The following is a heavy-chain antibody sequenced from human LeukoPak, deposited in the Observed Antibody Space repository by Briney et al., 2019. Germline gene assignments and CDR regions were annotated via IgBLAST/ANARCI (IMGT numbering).Heavy chain of an antibody. D-gene: IGHD3-10*01. V-gene: IGHV3-21*01. CDR3: ARAFGAGIAYSDYYYMDV. Sequence: GGSLTLSCAVYRFTFSIYNISWVRQAPGKGREWVLYINSNRNNIFYTDSVRGRFTISRDNAKNSLYLQMSSLRVEDTAVYYCARAFGAGIAYSDYYYMDVWGKGTTVTISS. CDR2: INSNRNNI. CDR1: RFTFSIYN. J-gene: IGHJ6*03.